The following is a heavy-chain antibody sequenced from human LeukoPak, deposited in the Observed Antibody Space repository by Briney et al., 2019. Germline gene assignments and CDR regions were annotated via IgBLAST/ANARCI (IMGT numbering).Heavy chain of an antibody. Sequence: GGSLRLSCAASAFIFDNYYMSWIRQAQGKGLEWVSYISSSSSTIYYADSVKGRFTISRDNAKNSLYLQMNSLRAEDTAVYYCASQPSSITGGADYWGQGTLVTVSS. J-gene: IGHJ4*02. CDR1: AFIFDNYY. D-gene: IGHD1-20*01. CDR3: ASQPSSITGGADY. V-gene: IGHV3-11*04. CDR2: ISSSSSTI.